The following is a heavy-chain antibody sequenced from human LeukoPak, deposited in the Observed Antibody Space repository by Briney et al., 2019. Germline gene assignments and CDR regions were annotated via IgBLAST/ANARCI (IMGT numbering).Heavy chain of an antibody. V-gene: IGHV3-30-3*01. CDR3: ARDFYCSSTSCYEDYFDY. Sequence: GGSLRLSCAASGFTFSSYAMHWVRQAPGKGLEWVAVISYDGSNKYYADSVKGRFTISRDNSKNTLYLQMNSLRAEDTAVYYCARDFYCSSTSCYEDYFDYWGQGALVTVSS. J-gene: IGHJ4*02. CDR1: GFTFSSYA. CDR2: ISYDGSNK. D-gene: IGHD2-2*01.